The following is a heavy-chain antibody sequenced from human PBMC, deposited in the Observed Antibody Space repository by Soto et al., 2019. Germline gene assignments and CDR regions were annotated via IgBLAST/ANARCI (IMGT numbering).Heavy chain of an antibody. Sequence: PSETLSLTCKVSGGSISSTDYYWAWHHQPPGKGLEWIASIHYSEDTYYNLSLSRRVTISVDTSQNQISLNLNSVTAADTAVYYCARARGQLTLNACNIGGRGAMVTI. CDR3: ARARGQLTLNACNI. J-gene: IGHJ3*02. CDR1: GGSISSTDYY. D-gene: IGHD5-18*01. V-gene: IGHV4-39*01. CDR2: IHYSEDT.